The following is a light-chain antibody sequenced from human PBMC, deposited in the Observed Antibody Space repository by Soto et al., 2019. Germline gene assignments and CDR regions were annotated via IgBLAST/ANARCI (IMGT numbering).Light chain of an antibody. CDR3: CSYAGSPRYV. CDR2: DVS. J-gene: IGLJ1*01. CDR1: SSDVGTYNY. Sequence: QSALTQPRSESGSLGQSVTISCTGTSSDVGTYNYVSWYQQHPGKAPKVMIYDVSERPSGVPDRFSGSKSGNTASLTISGLQAEDEADYYCCSYAGSPRYVLGTGTQLTVL. V-gene: IGLV2-11*01.